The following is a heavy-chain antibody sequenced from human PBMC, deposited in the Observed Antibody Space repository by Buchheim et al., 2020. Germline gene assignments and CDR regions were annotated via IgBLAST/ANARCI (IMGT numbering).Heavy chain of an antibody. CDR1: GFTFSDYY. V-gene: IGHV3-11*01. Sequence: QVHLVESGGALVKPGESLRLPCAASGFTFSDYYMSWIRQAPGKGLEWISYIGRSSNTIYFADSVKGRFTISRDNAKNSLYLQMSSLRVDDTAVYYCAREYCTDNTCYSAATDYWGQGTL. CDR2: IGRSSNTI. CDR3: AREYCTDNTCYSAATDY. D-gene: IGHD2-15*01. J-gene: IGHJ4*02.